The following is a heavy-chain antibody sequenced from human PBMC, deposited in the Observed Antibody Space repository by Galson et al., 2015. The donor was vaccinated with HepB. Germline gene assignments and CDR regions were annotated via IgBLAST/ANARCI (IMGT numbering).Heavy chain of an antibody. CDR3: AHRPLGASMEWLGIHNWFDP. J-gene: IGHJ5*02. V-gene: IGHV2-5*02. D-gene: IGHD3-3*01. CDR1: GFSLSTSGVG. CDR2: IYWDDDK. Sequence: PALVKPTQTLTLTCTFSGFSLSTSGVGVGWIRQPPGKALEWLALIYWDDDKRYSPSLKSRLTITKDTSKNQVVLTMTNMDPVDTATYYCAHRPLGASMEWLGIHNWFDPWGQGTLVTVSS.